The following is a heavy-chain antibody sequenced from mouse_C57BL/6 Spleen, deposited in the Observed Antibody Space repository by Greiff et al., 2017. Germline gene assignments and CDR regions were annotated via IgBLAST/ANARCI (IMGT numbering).Heavy chain of an antibody. CDR3: TNAGSYWYFDV. D-gene: IGHD4-1*01. CDR1: GFTFSDAW. CDR2: IRNKANNHAT. Sequence: EVQLQESGGGLVQPGGSMKLSCAASGFTFSDAWMDWVRQSPEKGLEWVAEIRNKANNHATYYAESVKGRFTISRDDSKSSVYLQMNSLRAEDTGIYYCTNAGSYWYFDVWGTGTTVTVSS. J-gene: IGHJ1*03. V-gene: IGHV6-6*01.